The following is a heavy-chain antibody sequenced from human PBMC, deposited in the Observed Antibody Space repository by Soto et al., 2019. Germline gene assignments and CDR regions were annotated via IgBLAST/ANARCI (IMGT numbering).Heavy chain of an antibody. V-gene: IGHV4-30-4*01. CDR1: GGSISSSDYY. J-gene: IGHJ4*02. CDR3: GRGYGSVDC. D-gene: IGHD3-10*01. CDR2: IYYCENT. Sequence: QVQLQESGPGLVKPSQTLSLTCTVSGGSISSSDYYWSWLRQPPGKVLEWIGYIYYCENTYYNPFLRSRVTISVDTSKNQFSLKLISVSAADTAVYYCGRGYGSVDCWGQGALVTVSS.